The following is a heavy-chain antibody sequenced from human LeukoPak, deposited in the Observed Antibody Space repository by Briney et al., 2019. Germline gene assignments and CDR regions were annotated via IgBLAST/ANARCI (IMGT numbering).Heavy chain of an antibody. CDR1: GGTFSSYA. CDR2: IIPILGIA. J-gene: IGHJ6*02. D-gene: IGHD5-12*01. CDR3: ARDQAGYSGYDYRGVAAAGTGYYGMDV. V-gene: IGHV1-69*04. Sequence: SVKVSCKASGGTFSSYAISWVRQAPGQGLEWMGRIIPILGIANYAQKFQGRVTITADKSTSTAYMELGSLRSEDTAVYYCARDQAGYSGYDYRGVAAAGTGYYGMDVWGQGTTVTVSS.